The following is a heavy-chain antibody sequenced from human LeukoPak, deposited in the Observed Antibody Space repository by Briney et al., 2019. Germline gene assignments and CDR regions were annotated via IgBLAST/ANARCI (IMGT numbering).Heavy chain of an antibody. Sequence: PGRSLRLSCAASGFTFDDYAMHWVRQAPGKGLEWVSGISWNSGSIGYADSVKGRFTISRDNAKNSLHLQMNSLRAEDTALYYCATVDYWGQGTLVTVSS. CDR3: ATVDY. J-gene: IGHJ4*02. V-gene: IGHV3-9*01. CDR2: ISWNSGSI. CDR1: GFTFDDYA.